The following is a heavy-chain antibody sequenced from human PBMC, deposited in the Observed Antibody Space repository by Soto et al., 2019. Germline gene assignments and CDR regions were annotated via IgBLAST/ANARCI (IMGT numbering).Heavy chain of an antibody. D-gene: IGHD7-27*01. CDR3: ARGPSGDKVDS. CDR1: GGSISTVNYW. CDR2: IYNGGST. Sequence: QVQLQESGPGLVKPSQTLSLTCTVSGGSISTVNYWWSWIRQSPDMGLEWIGHIYNGGSTHNNPSLESRVTMSVDTSKNQLSPTLSSVSAADTAVYYCARGPSGDKVDSWGQGTLVTVSS. J-gene: IGHJ4*02. V-gene: IGHV4-30-4*01.